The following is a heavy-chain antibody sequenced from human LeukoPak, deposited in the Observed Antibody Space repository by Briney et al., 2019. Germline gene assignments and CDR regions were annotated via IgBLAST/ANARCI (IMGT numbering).Heavy chain of an antibody. D-gene: IGHD3-10*01. CDR2: IYTRGST. Sequence: PSETLSLTCTVSGGSINNYYWSWIRQPAGKRLEWIGRIYTRGSTNYNPSLKSRVTMSVDTSKNQFSLKLSSVIAADTAVYYCARDRRITMVRGPNWFDPWGQGTLVTVSS. CDR1: GGSINNYY. CDR3: ARDRRITMVRGPNWFDP. V-gene: IGHV4-4*07. J-gene: IGHJ5*02.